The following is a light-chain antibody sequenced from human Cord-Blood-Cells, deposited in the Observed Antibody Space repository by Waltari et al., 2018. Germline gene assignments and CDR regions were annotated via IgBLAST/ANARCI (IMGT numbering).Light chain of an antibody. V-gene: IGKV1-39*01. Sequence: DIQMTQSPSSLSASVGDRVTITCRASQSISSYLNWYQKKPGKAPKLLIYAASSLQSGVPARFSGSGSGTDCTLTISSLQPEDFATYYCQQSYSTSSTFGQGTRMEIK. CDR2: AAS. J-gene: IGKJ5*01. CDR3: QQSYSTSST. CDR1: QSISSY.